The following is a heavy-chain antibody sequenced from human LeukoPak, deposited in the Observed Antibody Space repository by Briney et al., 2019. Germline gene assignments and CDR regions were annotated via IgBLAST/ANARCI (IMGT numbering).Heavy chain of an antibody. D-gene: IGHD3-3*01. J-gene: IGHJ4*02. CDR3: ARGDTLLRFLEWSYYFGY. Sequence: SQTLSLTCAVSGGSISSGGYSWSWIRQPPGKGLEWIGYIYHSGSTYYNPSLKSRVTISVDRSKNQFSLKLSSVTAADTAVYYCARGDTLLRFLEWSYYFGYWGQGTLVTVSS. V-gene: IGHV4-30-2*01. CDR2: IYHSGST. CDR1: GGSISSGGYS.